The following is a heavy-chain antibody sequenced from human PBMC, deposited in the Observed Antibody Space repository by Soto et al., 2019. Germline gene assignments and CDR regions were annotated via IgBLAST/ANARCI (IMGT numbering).Heavy chain of an antibody. CDR2: ISAYNGNT. CDR1: GYTFTIYC. V-gene: IGHV1-18*01. D-gene: IGHD3-3*01. CDR3: ARVIFGVDYFDY. Sequence: ASVKVSCKASGYTFTIYCISWVRQAPGQGLEWMGWISAYNGNTNYAQKLQDRVTMTTDTSTSTAYMELRSLRSDDTAVYYCARVIFGVDYFDYWGQGTLVAVSS. J-gene: IGHJ4*02.